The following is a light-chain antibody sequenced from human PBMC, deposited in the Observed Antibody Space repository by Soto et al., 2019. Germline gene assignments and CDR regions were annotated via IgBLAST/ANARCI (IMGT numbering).Light chain of an antibody. J-gene: IGKJ1*01. V-gene: IGKV3-20*01. CDR1: QSVSSSN. CDR2: GAS. CDR3: QQYLTSPKT. Sequence: PGERATPSFRASQSVSSSNFAWYQQKPAQAPRLLIYGASRRAPGIPERFSGSGSGTDFTLTISRLEPEDFAVYYCQQYLTSPKTFGQGTKVDIK.